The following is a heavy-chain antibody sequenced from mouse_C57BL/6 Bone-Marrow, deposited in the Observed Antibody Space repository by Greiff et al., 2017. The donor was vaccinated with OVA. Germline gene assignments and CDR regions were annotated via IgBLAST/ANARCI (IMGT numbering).Heavy chain of an antibody. CDR1: GFTFSSYG. CDR3: AREDYYGSSYLYYFDY. V-gene: IGHV5-6*01. CDR2: ISSGGSYT. Sequence: EVQVVESGGDLVKPGGSLKLSCAASGFTFSSYGMSWVRQTPDKRLEWVATISSGGSYTYYPDSVKGRFTISRDNAKNTLYLQMSSLKSEDTAMYYCAREDYYGSSYLYYFDYWGQGTTLTVSS. J-gene: IGHJ2*01. D-gene: IGHD1-1*01.